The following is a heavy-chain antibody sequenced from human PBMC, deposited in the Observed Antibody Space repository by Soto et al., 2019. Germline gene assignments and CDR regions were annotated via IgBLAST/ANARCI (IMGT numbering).Heavy chain of an antibody. V-gene: IGHV2-5*02. CDR2: LYWDDDN. J-gene: IGHJ4*02. D-gene: IGHD6-19*01. CDR3: AHGSGWLFDY. Sequence: QITLKESGPTLVKPTQTLTLTCTFSGFSLTTSGVGVGWIRQPPGKALEWLALLYWDDDNQYSPSLRNRLTLTKDPATTQVVLTMTNMDPVDTATYYCAHGSGWLFDYWGQGTLVTVSS. CDR1: GFSLTTSGVG.